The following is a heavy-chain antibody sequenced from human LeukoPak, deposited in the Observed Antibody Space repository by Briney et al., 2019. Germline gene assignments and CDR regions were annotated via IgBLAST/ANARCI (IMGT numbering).Heavy chain of an antibody. Sequence: PSETLSLTCAVYGGSFSSGSYYWSWIRQPAGKGPEWIGRIYTSGSTNYNPSLKSRVTISVDTSKNQFSLKLSSVTAADTAVYYCARESPLLWGAFDIWGQGTMVTVSS. CDR2: IYTSGST. V-gene: IGHV4-61*02. D-gene: IGHD3-10*01. CDR1: GGSFSSGSYY. CDR3: ARESPLLWGAFDI. J-gene: IGHJ3*02.